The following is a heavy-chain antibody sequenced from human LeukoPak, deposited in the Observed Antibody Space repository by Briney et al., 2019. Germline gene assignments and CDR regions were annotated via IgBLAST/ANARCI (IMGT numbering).Heavy chain of an antibody. V-gene: IGHV1-2*02. D-gene: IGHD6-6*01. J-gene: IGHJ5*02. Sequence: ASVNVSCKASGYTFTGYYINWVRQAPGQSREWMGWINPNSVATKFAQKFQGRVTLTRETSSNNAYMEWTSRRSYDPAVVFCSRDRQYGSSWRRTSFDHWGQGTLVTVSS. CDR2: INPNSVAT. CDR1: GYTFTGYY. CDR3: SRDRQYGSSWRRTSFDH.